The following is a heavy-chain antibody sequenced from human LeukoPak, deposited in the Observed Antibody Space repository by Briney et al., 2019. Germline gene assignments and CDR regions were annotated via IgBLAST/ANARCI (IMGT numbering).Heavy chain of an antibody. Sequence: ASVKVSCKASGYTFTGYYMHWVRQAPGQGLEWMGWINPNSGGTNYAQKFQGRVTMTRDTSISTAYMELSRLRSDDTAVYYCASPHCSSTSCYSPPGYYYYGMDVWGQGTTVTVSS. CDR2: INPNSGGT. V-gene: IGHV1-2*02. CDR1: GYTFTGYY. D-gene: IGHD2-2*01. CDR3: ASPHCSSTSCYSPPGYYYYGMDV. J-gene: IGHJ6*02.